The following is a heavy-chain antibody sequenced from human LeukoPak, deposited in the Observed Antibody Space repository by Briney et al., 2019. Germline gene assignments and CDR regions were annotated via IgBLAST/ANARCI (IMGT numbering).Heavy chain of an antibody. D-gene: IGHD1-14*01. J-gene: IGHJ6*02. CDR1: GFTFNNYA. Sequence: GGSLRLSCAASGFTFNNYAMNWVRQAPGKGLEWVSVISGSGGTTYYADSVKGRFTISRDSSGNTLYLQMNSLRAEDTAVYYCAKVSGGGLYYDGMDVWGQGTTVTVSS. CDR2: ISGSGGTT. V-gene: IGHV3-23*01. CDR3: AKVSGGGLYYDGMDV.